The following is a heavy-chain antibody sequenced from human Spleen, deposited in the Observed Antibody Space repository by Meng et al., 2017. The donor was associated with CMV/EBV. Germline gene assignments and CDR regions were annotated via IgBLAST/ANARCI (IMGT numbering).Heavy chain of an antibody. CDR2: ISASTTYI. CDR3: ARDPVADTYFDS. D-gene: IGHD6-19*01. J-gene: IGHJ4*02. Sequence: CAASGFTLSIYSMNWVRQAPGKGLEWISPISASTTYINYADSVKGRFTISRDNAKNSLFLQMNSLRAEDTAVYYCARDPVADTYFDSWGQGTLVTVSS. V-gene: IGHV3-21*01. CDR1: GFTLSIYS.